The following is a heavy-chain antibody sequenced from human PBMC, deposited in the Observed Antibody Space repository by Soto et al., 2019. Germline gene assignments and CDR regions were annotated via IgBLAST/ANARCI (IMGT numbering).Heavy chain of an antibody. CDR1: GFTFSVYA. J-gene: IGHJ6*02. V-gene: IGHV3-23*01. D-gene: IGHD2-21*02. CDR3: ASLGVGDWANYYYYYGMDV. CDR2: VTANGGSK. Sequence: EVQLLESGGGFVQPGGSLRLSCAATGFTFSVYAMTWVRQAPGKGLEWVSAVTANGGSKYSAHSVKGRFTSSRDNSKNTLFLQMNSLRAEDTAVYYCASLGVGDWANYYYYYGMDVWGQGTTVTVSS.